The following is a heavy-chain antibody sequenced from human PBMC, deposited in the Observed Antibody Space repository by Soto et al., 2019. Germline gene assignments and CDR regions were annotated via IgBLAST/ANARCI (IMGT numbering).Heavy chain of an antibody. CDR1: GGTFSSYA. V-gene: IGHV1-69*01. CDR3: ARVIGIAAAGVGWFDP. J-gene: IGHJ5*02. Sequence: QVQLVQSGAEVKKPGSSVKVSCKASGGTFSSYAISWVRQAPGQGLEWMGGIIPIFGTANYAQQFQGRVTIPADDATSTAYMELSSLRSEDTAVYYCARVIGIAAAGVGWFDPWGQETLVTVSS. D-gene: IGHD6-13*01. CDR2: IIPIFGTA.